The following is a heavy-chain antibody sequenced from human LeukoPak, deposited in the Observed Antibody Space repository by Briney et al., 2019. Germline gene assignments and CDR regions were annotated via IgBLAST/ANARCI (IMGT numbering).Heavy chain of an antibody. CDR3: ARDRASADGFDY. V-gene: IGHV4-59*01. CDR1: GGSISPYY. CDR2: IYYSGTT. D-gene: IGHD6-25*01. J-gene: IGHJ4*02. Sequence: PSETLSLTCSVSGGSISPYYWSWIRQPPGKGLEWIGYIYYSGTTNYNPSLQSRVTISVATSKNQFSLKLSSVTAADTALYYCARDRASADGFDYWGQGTLVTVSS.